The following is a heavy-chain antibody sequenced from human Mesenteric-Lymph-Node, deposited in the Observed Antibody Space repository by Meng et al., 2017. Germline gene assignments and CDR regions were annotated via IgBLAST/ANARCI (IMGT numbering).Heavy chain of an antibody. CDR1: AYAFDSYG. D-gene: IGHD3-10*01. CDR2: FVNYGDT. J-gene: IGHJ4*02. V-gene: IGHV1-18*01. CDR3: ARGTPGRSYCDY. Sequence: QVHLLQSGHEVKKPGASVRVSCRASAYAFDSYGISWVRQAPGQGLEWMGRFVNYGDTYPAPKFQGRVSMTTDTHTNTVFMELRSLTSDDTAVYYCARGTPGRSYCDYWGQGTLVTVSS.